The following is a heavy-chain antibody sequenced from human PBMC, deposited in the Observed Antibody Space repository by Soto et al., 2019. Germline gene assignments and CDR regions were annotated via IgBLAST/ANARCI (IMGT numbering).Heavy chain of an antibody. D-gene: IGHD1-1*01. Sequence: EVQLVESGGGLVQPGGSLRLSCVASGFTFSGYWMHWVRQAPGKGMVWGSRIDGDGSRTNYADSVKGGFTISRDNAKNTLYLQMNSLRAEDTAVYYCARELASYNDYWGQGTLVTVSS. CDR3: ARELASYNDY. CDR1: GFTFSGYW. CDR2: IDGDGSRT. J-gene: IGHJ4*02. V-gene: IGHV3-74*01.